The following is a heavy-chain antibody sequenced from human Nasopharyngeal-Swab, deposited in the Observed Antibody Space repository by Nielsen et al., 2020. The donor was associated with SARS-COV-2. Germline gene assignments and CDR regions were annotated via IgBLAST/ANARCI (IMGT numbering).Heavy chain of an antibody. D-gene: IGHD2-15*01. CDR2: ISYDGSNK. Sequence: GESLKISCAASGFTFSSYAMHWVRQAPGKGLEWVAVISYDGSNKYYADSVKGRFTISRDNSKNTLYLQMNSLRAEDTAVYYCARVEGGGYYYYGMDVWGQGTTVTVSS. CDR1: GFTFSSYA. V-gene: IGHV3-30*14. J-gene: IGHJ6*02. CDR3: ARVEGGGYYYYGMDV.